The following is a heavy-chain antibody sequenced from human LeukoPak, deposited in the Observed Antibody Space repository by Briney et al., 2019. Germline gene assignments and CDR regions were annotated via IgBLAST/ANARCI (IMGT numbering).Heavy chain of an antibody. J-gene: IGHJ4*02. CDR3: ARGKAAHVLRFLEWLLYLDY. V-gene: IGHV3-21*01. CDR2: ISSSSSYI. CDR1: GFTFSSYS. Sequence: GGSLRLSCAASGFTFSSYSMNWVRQAPGKGLEWVSSISSSSSYIYYADSVKGRFTISRDNSKNTLYLQMNSLRAEDTAVYYCARGKAAHVLRFLEWLLYLDYWGQGTLVTVSS. D-gene: IGHD3-3*01.